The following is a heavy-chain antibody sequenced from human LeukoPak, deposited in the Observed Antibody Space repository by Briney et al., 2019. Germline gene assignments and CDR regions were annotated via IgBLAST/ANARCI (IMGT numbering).Heavy chain of an antibody. CDR2: IYYSGTT. V-gene: IGHV4-59*01. Sequence: PSETLSLTCTVSGDSISSYYWGWIRQPPGKGLEWIGYIYYSGTTNYNPSLKSRVTMSVDTSKNQLSLKLISVTAADTAVFFCARSKTLAPHFDYWGQGTLVTISS. CDR1: GDSISSYY. J-gene: IGHJ4*02. CDR3: ARSKTLAPHFDY.